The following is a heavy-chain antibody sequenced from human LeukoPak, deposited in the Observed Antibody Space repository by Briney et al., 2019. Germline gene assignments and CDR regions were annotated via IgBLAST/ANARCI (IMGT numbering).Heavy chain of an antibody. V-gene: IGHV3-21*01. Sequence: PGGSLRLSCAASGFTFSSYSMNWVRQAPGKGLEWVSSISSSSSYIYYADSVKGRFTISRDNAKNSLYLQMNSLRAEGTAVYYCARDFSYYDSSAYTYYFDYWGQGTLVTVSS. J-gene: IGHJ4*02. CDR2: ISSSSSYI. CDR3: ARDFSYYDSSAYTYYFDY. D-gene: IGHD3-22*01. CDR1: GFTFSSYS.